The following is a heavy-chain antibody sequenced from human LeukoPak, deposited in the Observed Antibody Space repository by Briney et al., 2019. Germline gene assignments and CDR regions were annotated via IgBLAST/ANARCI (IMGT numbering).Heavy chain of an antibody. CDR1: GFTFSSYS. D-gene: IGHD3-22*01. V-gene: IGHV3-48*01. CDR2: ISSSGSTI. J-gene: IGHJ4*02. Sequence: PGGSLRLSCAASGFTFSSYSMNWVRQAPGKGLEWIAYISSSGSTIYYADSVEGRFTISRDNAKDSLYLQMHSLRAEDTAVYYCARDRAGGAYYYDSSGYSYWGQGTLVTVSS. CDR3: ARDRAGGAYYYDSSGYSY.